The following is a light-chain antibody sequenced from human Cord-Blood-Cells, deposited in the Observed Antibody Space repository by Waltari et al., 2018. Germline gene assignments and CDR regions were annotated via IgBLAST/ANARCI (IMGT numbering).Light chain of an antibody. CDR2: DVS. V-gene: IGLV2-14*01. J-gene: IGLJ2*01. CDR3: SSYTSSSTVV. CDR1: SSDVGGYNY. Sequence: QSALTQPDSVSGSPGQSITISCTGTSSDVGGYNYVSWYQQHPGKAPKLLIYDVSNRPSGVATRFSGSKSGNTASLTISVLQAEDEADYYCSSYTSSSTVVFGGGTKLTVL.